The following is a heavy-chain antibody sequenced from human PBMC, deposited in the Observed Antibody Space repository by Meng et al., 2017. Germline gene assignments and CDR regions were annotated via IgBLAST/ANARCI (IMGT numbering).Heavy chain of an antibody. J-gene: IGHJ5*02. Sequence: QLQRGWTGPEVMKPGASVTVSCMVSGYTFTGYYMHWVGQAPGQGLGWMGWINPNGGGTNYAQKFQGRVTMTRDTSISTAYMEVSRLRSDDTAVYYCARDGGGFIAAHSNWFDPWGQGTLVTVSS. CDR1: GYTFTGYY. CDR3: ARDGGGFIAAHSNWFDP. D-gene: IGHD6-6*01. CDR2: INPNGGGT. V-gene: IGHV1-2*02.